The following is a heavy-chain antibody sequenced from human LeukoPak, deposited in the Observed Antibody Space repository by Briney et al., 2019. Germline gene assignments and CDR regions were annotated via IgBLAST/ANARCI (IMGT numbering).Heavy chain of an antibody. CDR1: GFTFSSYA. Sequence: GGSLRLSCAASGFTFSSYAMSWVRQAPGKGLEWVSAISGSGGSTYYADSVKGRFTISRDNSKNTLYLQMNSLRAEDTAVYYCARDRYGSGSVDYWGQGTLVTVSS. V-gene: IGHV3-23*01. CDR3: ARDRYGSGSVDY. J-gene: IGHJ4*02. D-gene: IGHD3-10*01. CDR2: ISGSGGST.